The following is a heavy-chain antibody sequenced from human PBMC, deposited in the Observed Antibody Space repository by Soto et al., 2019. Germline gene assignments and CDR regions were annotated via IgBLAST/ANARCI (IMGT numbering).Heavy chain of an antibody. D-gene: IGHD2-8*01. V-gene: IGHV4-59*01. J-gene: IGHJ5*02. CDR1: GGSISSYY. CDR2: IYYSGST. Sequence: TSETLSLTCTVSGGSISSYYWSWIRQPPGKGLEWIGYIYYSGSTNYNPSLKSRVTISVDTSKNQFSLKLSSVTAADTAVYYCARFRVLEGGRHNWFDPWGQGTLVTVSS. CDR3: ARFRVLEGGRHNWFDP.